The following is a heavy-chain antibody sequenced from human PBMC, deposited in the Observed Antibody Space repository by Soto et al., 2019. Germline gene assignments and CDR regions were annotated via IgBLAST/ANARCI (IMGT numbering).Heavy chain of an antibody. D-gene: IGHD3-16*02. CDR3: TSLYYGH. V-gene: IGHV3-15*01. CDR1: EFTFTYAW. J-gene: IGHJ4*02. CDR2: IKSKTDGGTT. Sequence: PGVSLRLSCAASEFTFTYAWMSWVRQAPGKGLEWVGRIKSKTDGGTTDYAAPVKGRFTISRDESQNTLYLQMNSLKTEDTAVYYCTSLYYGHWGQGTLVTVSS.